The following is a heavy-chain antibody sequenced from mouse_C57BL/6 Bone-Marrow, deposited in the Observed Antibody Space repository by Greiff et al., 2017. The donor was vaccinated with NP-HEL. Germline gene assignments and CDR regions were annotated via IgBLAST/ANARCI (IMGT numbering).Heavy chain of an antibody. J-gene: IGHJ3*01. V-gene: IGHV5-17*01. CDR2: ISSGSSTI. CDR3: AHYGSSYPFAY. Sequence: EVKVVESGGGLVKPGGSLKLSCAASGFTFSDYGMHWVRQAPEQGLEWVAYISSGSSTIYYADTVKGRFTISRDNAKNTLFLQMTSLRSEDTAMYYCAHYGSSYPFAYWGQGTLVTVSA. D-gene: IGHD1-1*01. CDR1: GFTFSDYG.